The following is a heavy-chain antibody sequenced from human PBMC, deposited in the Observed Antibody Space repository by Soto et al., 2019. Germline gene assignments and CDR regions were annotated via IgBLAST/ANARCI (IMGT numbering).Heavy chain of an antibody. CDR2: ISYDGSNK. Sequence: QVQLVESGGGVVQPGRSLRLSCAASGFTFSSYGMHWVRQAPGKGLEWVAVISYDGSNKYYADSMKGRFTISRDNSKNTLYLQMNSLRAEDTAVYYCAKGPYGSGVWGQGTLVTVSS. CDR3: AKGPYGSGV. CDR1: GFTFSSYG. D-gene: IGHD3-10*01. V-gene: IGHV3-30*18. J-gene: IGHJ4*02.